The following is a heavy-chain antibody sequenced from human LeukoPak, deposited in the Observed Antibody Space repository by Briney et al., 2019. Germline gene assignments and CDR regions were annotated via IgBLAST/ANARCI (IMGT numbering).Heavy chain of an antibody. D-gene: IGHD1-1*01. CDR3: ADNLSW. CDR1: GFTFSNYN. Sequence: PGGSLRLSCAASGFTFSNYNMNWVRQAPGKGLEWISYIDVSSNTMHYADSVKGRFAISRDNAKNSLYLQMNSLRAEDTAVYFCADNLSWWGQGTLVTVSS. CDR2: IDVSSNTM. V-gene: IGHV3-48*04. J-gene: IGHJ4*02.